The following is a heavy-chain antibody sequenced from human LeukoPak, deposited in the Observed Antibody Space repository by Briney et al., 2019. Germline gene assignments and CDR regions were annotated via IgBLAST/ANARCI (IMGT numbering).Heavy chain of an antibody. Sequence: SETLSLTCTVSGGSISSSSYYWGWIRQPPGKGLEWIGSIYYSGSTYYNPSLKSRVTISVDTSKNQFSLKLTSVTAADTAVYYCTREVRSAWAPFDPWGQGTLVIVSS. CDR1: GGSISSSSYY. D-gene: IGHD1-26*01. CDR2: IYYSGST. V-gene: IGHV4-39*07. J-gene: IGHJ5*02. CDR3: TREVRSAWAPFDP.